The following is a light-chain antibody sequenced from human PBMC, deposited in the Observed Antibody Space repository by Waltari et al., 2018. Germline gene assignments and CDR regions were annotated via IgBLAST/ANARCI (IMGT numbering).Light chain of an antibody. Sequence: EIVMTQSPATLSVSPGERATLSCRASQGVSSKLAGYQQKPGQPPRLLLYDTSVRAAGIPARFSGSGSGTEFTLTISSLQSDDFAVYYCQQYNNWPPWTFGQGTKVEIK. CDR1: QGVSSK. V-gene: IGKV3-15*01. CDR2: DTS. CDR3: QQYNNWPPWT. J-gene: IGKJ1*01.